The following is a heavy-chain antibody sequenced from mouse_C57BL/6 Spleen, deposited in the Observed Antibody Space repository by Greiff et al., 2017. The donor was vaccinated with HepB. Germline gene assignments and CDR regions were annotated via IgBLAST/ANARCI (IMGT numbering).Heavy chain of an antibody. CDR3: ARSGSSYRKFAY. CDR1: GYAFSSYW. J-gene: IGHJ3*01. CDR2: IYPGDGDT. V-gene: IGHV1-80*01. D-gene: IGHD1-1*01. Sequence: VQLQQSGAELVKPGASVKISCKASGYAFSSYWMNWVKQRPGKGLECIGQIYPGDGDTNYNGKFKGKATLTADKSSSTAYMQLSSLTSEDSAVYFCARSGSSYRKFAYWGQGTLVTVSA.